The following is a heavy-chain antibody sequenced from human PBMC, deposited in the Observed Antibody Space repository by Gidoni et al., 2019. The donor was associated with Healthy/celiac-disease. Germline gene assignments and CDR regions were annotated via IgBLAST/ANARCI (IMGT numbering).Heavy chain of an antibody. D-gene: IGHD3-9*01. CDR1: GYTFTSYG. J-gene: IGHJ1*01. CDR2: ISAYNGNT. CDR3: ATTPLYDILTGYYIGADGYFQH. Sequence: QVQLVQSGAEVKKPGASVKVSCTASGYTFTSYGISWVRQAPGQGLEWMGWISAYNGNTNYAQKLQGRVTMTTDTSTSTAYMELRSLRSDDTAVYYCATTPLYDILTGYYIGADGYFQHWGQGTLVTVSS. V-gene: IGHV1-18*01.